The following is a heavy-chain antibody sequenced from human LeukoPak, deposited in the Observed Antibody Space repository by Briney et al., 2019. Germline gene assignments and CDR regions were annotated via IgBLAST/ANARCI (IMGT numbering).Heavy chain of an antibody. CDR1: GYTFTGYY. V-gene: IGHV1-2*02. J-gene: IGHJ5*02. CDR2: INPNSGGT. CDR3: ARDPNSSGWYSWFDP. D-gene: IGHD6-19*01. Sequence: GASVKVSCKASGYTFTGYYMHWVRQAPGQGLEWMGWINPNSGGTNYAQKFQGRVTMTRDTSISTAYMELSRLRSDDTAVYYCARDPNSSGWYSWFDPWGQGTLVTVSS.